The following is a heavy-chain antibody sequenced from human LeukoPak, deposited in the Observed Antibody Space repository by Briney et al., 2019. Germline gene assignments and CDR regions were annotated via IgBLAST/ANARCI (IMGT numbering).Heavy chain of an antibody. Sequence: RPGGSLRLSCAASGFTFSDYNMRWIRQAPGKGLEWVANIKQDGSEKYYVDSVKGRFTISRDNAKNSLYLQMNSLRAEDTAVYYCASGLGDPEAPKDFDWIPLPLYWGQGTLVTVSS. CDR2: IKQDGSEK. J-gene: IGHJ4*02. D-gene: IGHD3-9*01. CDR1: GFTFSDYN. V-gene: IGHV3-7*01. CDR3: ASGLGDPEAPKDFDWIPLPLY.